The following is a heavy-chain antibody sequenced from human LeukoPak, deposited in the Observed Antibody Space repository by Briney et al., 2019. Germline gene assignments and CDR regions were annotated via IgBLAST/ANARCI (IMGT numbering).Heavy chain of an antibody. CDR2: IIPIFGTA. CDR1: GGTFSSYA. D-gene: IGHD6-13*01. V-gene: IGHV1-69*01. J-gene: IGHJ6*02. Sequence: SVKVSCKASGGTFSSYAISWVRQAPGQGLEWMGGIIPIFGTANYAQKFQGRVTITADESTSTAYMELSSLRSEDTAVYYCARTNRNSSSWLTPNAYYYYGMDVWGQGTTVTVSS. CDR3: ARTNRNSSSWLTPNAYYYYGMDV.